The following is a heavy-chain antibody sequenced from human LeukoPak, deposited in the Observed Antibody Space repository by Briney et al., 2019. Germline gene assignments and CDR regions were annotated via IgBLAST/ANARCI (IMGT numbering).Heavy chain of an antibody. CDR3: AREDMLAPLDY. V-gene: IGHV3-30*04. CDR2: ISYDGSNK. J-gene: IGHJ4*02. D-gene: IGHD2-8*01. Sequence: GGSLRLSCAASGFTFSSYAMHWVRQAPGKGLEWVAVISYDGSNKYYADSVKGRFTISRDNSKNTPYLQMNSLRAEDTAVYYCAREDMLAPLDYWGQGTLVTASS. CDR1: GFTFSSYA.